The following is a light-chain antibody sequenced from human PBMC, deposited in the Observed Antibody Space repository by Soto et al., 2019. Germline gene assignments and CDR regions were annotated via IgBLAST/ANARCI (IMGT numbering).Light chain of an antibody. V-gene: IGLV1-47*01. J-gene: IGLJ3*02. CDR3: SAWDDSLSGPV. Sequence: QSVLTQPPSASGTPGQRVTISCSGSSSNIGSNYVYWYRQLPGTAPNVLIYRNDERPSGVPDRFSGSKSGSSASLAISGLRSEDEADYHCSAWDDSLSGPVFGRGTKLTVL. CDR2: RND. CDR1: SSNIGSNY.